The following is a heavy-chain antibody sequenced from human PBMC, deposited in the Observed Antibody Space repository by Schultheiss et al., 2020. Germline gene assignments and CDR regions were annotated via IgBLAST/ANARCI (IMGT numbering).Heavy chain of an antibody. CDR1: GGSISSGGYY. CDR2: IYYSGST. D-gene: IGHD4-17*01. Sequence: SETLSLTCTVSGGSISSGGYYWSWIRQHPGKGLEWIGYIYYSGSTYYNPSLKSRVTISVDTSKNQLSLQLSSVTAADTAVYYCARLAGDYGVWWFDPWGQGTLVTVS. J-gene: IGHJ5*02. CDR3: ARLAGDYGVWWFDP. V-gene: IGHV4-31*03.